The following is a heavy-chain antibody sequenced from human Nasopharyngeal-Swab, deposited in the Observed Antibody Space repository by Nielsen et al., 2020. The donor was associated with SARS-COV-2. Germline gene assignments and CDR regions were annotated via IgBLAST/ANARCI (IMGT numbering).Heavy chain of an antibody. CDR2: ISWNSGSI. Sequence: SLKISCAASGFTFDDYAMHWVRQAPGKGLEWVSGISWNSGSIGYADSVKGRFTISRDNAKNSLYLQMNSLRAEDTALYYCAKDNGAGTLYYYYGMDVWGQGTTVTVSS. CDR1: GFTFDDYA. J-gene: IGHJ6*02. D-gene: IGHD6-19*01. CDR3: AKDNGAGTLYYYYGMDV. V-gene: IGHV3-9*01.